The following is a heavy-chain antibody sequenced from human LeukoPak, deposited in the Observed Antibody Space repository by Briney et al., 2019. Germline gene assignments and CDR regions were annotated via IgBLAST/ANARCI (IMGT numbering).Heavy chain of an antibody. CDR3: AKGNYGEKIDY. CDR2: ISYDGSNK. J-gene: IGHJ4*02. Sequence: GGSLRLSCAASGFAFSNFAMHWVRQAPGKGLEWVAVISYDGSNKYYADSVKGRFTISRDNSKNTLYLQMNSLRAEDAALYYCAKGNYGEKIDYWGPGTLVTVSS. V-gene: IGHV3-30-3*01. D-gene: IGHD4-17*01. CDR1: GFAFSNFA.